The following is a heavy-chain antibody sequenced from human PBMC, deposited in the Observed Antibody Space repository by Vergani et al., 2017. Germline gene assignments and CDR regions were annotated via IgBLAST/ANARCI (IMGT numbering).Heavy chain of an antibody. Sequence: VQLVQSGAEVKKPGSSVKVSCKASGGTFSSYSMNWVRQAPGKGLEWVSSISSSSSYIYYADSVKGRFTISRDNAKNSLYLQMNSLRAEDTAVYYCAIQMTTVTTGYFDYWGQGTLVTVSS. CDR2: ISSSSSYI. CDR1: GGTFSSYS. V-gene: IGHV3-21*01. J-gene: IGHJ4*02. CDR3: AIQMTTVTTGYFDY. D-gene: IGHD4-17*01.